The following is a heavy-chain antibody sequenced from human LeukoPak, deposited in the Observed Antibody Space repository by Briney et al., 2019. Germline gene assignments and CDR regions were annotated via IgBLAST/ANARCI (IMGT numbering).Heavy chain of an antibody. D-gene: IGHD2-8*01. V-gene: IGHV3-21*01. CDR2: IRSYSSYI. J-gene: IGHJ6*03. CDR1: GFTFSSYE. CDR3: ARYAEVYYYIDV. Sequence: GGSLRLSCAASGFTFSSYEMNWVRQAPGKGLEWVASIRSYSSYIHYADSVKGRFTISRDDAKKSLYLQMNSLRAEDTAVYFCARYAEVYYYIDVWGTGTTVTVSS.